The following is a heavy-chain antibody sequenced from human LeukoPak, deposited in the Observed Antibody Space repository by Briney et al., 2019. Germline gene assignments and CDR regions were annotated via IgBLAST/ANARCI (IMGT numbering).Heavy chain of an antibody. CDR2: ISSSGSTI. D-gene: IGHD5-18*01. Sequence: PGGSLRLSCAASGFTFSSYEMNWVRQALGKGLEWVSYISSSGSTIYYADSVKGRFTISRDNAKNSLYLQMNSLRAEDTAVYYCAGEYSYGTGPYHYYGMDVWGQGTTVTVSS. CDR3: AGEYSYGTGPYHYYGMDV. V-gene: IGHV3-48*03. CDR1: GFTFSSYE. J-gene: IGHJ6*02.